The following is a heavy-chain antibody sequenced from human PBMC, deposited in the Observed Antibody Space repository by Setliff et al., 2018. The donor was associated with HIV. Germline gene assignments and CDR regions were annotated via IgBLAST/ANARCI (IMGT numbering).Heavy chain of an antibody. CDR1: GGSFSSSY. Sequence: PSETLSLTCAVYGGSFSSSYWSWIRQAPGKGPEWIGQINHNGITHYNPSLETRVTMFADTSKNQFSLRLSPVTAADTAIYYCAKGPRGLSLRYYFDFWAQGSQVTVSS. CDR2: INHNGIT. V-gene: IGHV4-34*01. J-gene: IGHJ4*02. CDR3: AKGPRGLSLRYYFDF.